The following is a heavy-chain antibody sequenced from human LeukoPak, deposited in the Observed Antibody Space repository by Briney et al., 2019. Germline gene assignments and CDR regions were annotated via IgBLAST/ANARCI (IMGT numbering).Heavy chain of an antibody. V-gene: IGHV3-21*04. Sequence: GGSLRLSCAASGFTFSSYSMNWVRQAPGKGLEWVSSISSSSSYIYYADSVKGRFTISRDNAKNSLYLQMNSLRAEDTAVYYCAKKRQELGYFDYWGQGTLVTVSS. CDR2: ISSSSSYI. D-gene: IGHD1-1*01. CDR3: AKKRQELGYFDY. CDR1: GFTFSSYS. J-gene: IGHJ4*02.